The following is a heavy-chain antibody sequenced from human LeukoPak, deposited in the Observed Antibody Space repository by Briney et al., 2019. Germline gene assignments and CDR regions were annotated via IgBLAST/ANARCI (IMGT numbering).Heavy chain of an antibody. V-gene: IGHV3-7*01. CDR1: GFTFSSYW. CDR2: IKKDGSEK. D-gene: IGHD1-26*01. CDR3: ARGLGRWERHYYYYMDV. Sequence: GGSLRLSCAASGFTFSSYWMSWVRQAPGKGLEGVANIKKDGSEKYYVDSVKGRFTISRDNAKTSLYLQMNSLRAEDTAVYYCARGLGRWERHYYYYMDVWGKGTTVTVSS. J-gene: IGHJ6*03.